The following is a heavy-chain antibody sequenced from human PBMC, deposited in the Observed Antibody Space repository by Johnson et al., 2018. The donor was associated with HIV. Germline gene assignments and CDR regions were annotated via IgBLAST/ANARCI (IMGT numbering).Heavy chain of an antibody. D-gene: IGHD1-26*01. CDR3: ARRDSGSLSFDI. J-gene: IGHJ3*02. V-gene: IGHV3-20*04. CDR1: RFIFDDYG. CDR2: INWNGGST. Sequence: EVQLVESGGGVLRPGGSLRLSCEGFRFIFDDYGLSWVRQAPGKGLEWVSGINWNGGSTGYADSVRGRCTISRDNGKNSLYLQMNKLRAEDTALYYCARRDSGSLSFDIWGQGTMVTVSS.